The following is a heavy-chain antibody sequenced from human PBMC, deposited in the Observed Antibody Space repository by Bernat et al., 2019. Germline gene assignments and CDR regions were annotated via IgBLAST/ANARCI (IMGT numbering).Heavy chain of an antibody. CDR2: IWYDGSNK. V-gene: IGHV3-33*01. J-gene: IGHJ4*02. CDR3: ARGAKQLVSDY. D-gene: IGHD6-6*01. CDR1: GFTFSSYG. Sequence: QVQLVESGGGVVQPGRSLRLSCAASGFTFSSYGMHWVRQAPGKGLEWVAVIWYDGSNKYYADSVKGRFTISRDNSKNTLYLQMNSLRAEDTAVYYCARGAKQLVSDYWGQGTLVTVSS.